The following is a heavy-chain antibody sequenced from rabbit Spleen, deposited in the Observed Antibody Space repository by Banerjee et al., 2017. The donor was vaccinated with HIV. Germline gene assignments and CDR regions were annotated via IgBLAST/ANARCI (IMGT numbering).Heavy chain of an antibody. D-gene: IGHD3-1*01. CDR3: ARDSGYGSVGL. CDR1: GFTLSGYW. J-gene: IGHJ4*01. Sequence: QSLEESGGDLVKPGASLTLTCTASGFTLSGYWICWVRQAPGKGLEWIACVDGSGRTRYASWAKGRFTISKTSSTTVTLQMTSLTAADTATYFCARDSGYGSVGLWGPGTLVTVS. CDR2: VDGSGRT. V-gene: IGHV1S40*01.